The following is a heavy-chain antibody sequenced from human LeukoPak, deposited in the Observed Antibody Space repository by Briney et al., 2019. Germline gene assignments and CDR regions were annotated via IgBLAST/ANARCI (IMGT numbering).Heavy chain of an antibody. CDR1: GGSFSGYY. V-gene: IGHV4-34*01. CDR3: ARISGGVYYYYYYGMDV. D-gene: IGHD3-10*01. Sequence: PSETLSLTCAVYGGSFSGYYRSWIRQPPGKGLEWIGEINHSGSTNYNPSLKSRVTISVDTSKNQFSLKLSSVTAADTAVYYCARISGGVYYYYYYGMDVWGQGTTVTVSS. CDR2: INHSGST. J-gene: IGHJ6*02.